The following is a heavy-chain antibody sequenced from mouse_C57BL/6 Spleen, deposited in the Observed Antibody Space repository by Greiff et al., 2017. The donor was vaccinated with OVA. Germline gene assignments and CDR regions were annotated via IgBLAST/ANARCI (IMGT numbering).Heavy chain of an antibody. J-gene: IGHJ2*01. CDR1: GYTFTGYW. CDR3: ARADRNYYGSSYGDY. V-gene: IGHV1-9*01. CDR2: ILPGSGST. D-gene: IGHD1-1*01. Sequence: QVQLQQSGAELMKPGASVKLSCKATGYTFTGYWIEWVKQRPGHGLEWIGEILPGSGSTNYNEKFKGKATFTADTSSNTAYMQLSSLTTEDSAIYYGARADRNYYGSSYGDYWGQGTTLTVSS.